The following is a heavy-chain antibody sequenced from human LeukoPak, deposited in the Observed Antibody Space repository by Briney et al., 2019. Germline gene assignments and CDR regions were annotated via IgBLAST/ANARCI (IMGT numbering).Heavy chain of an antibody. D-gene: IGHD4-23*01. V-gene: IGHV3-21*01. CDR3: ARVRGGKPNWFDP. J-gene: IGHJ5*02. Sequence: GGSLRLSCAASGFTFSSYSMNWVRQAPGKGLGWVSSISSSSSYIYYADSVKGRFTISRDNAKNSLYLQMNSLRAEDTAVYYCARVRGGKPNWFDPWGQGSLVTVSS. CDR1: GFTFSSYS. CDR2: ISSSSSYI.